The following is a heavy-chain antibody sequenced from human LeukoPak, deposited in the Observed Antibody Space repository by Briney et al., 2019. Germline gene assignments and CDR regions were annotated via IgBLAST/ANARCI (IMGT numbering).Heavy chain of an antibody. V-gene: IGHV3-48*03. J-gene: IGHJ6*04. D-gene: IGHD3-10*02. CDR3: AELGITMIGGV. CDR2: ISSSGSTI. Sequence: GGSLRLSCAASGFAFSTYWMHWVRQAPGKGLEWVSYISSSGSTIYYADSVKGRFTISRDNAKNSLYLQMNSLRAEDTAVYYCAELGITMIGGVWGKGTTVTISS. CDR1: GFAFSTYW.